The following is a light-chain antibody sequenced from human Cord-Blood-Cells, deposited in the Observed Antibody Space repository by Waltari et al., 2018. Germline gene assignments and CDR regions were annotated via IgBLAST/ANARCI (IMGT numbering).Light chain of an antibody. J-gene: IGKJ3*01. V-gene: IGKV4-1*01. CDR3: QQYYRTPT. Sequence: DLVMPQSRVSLAASVGGRASINCKSSQSVLYSSNNKNYLAWFQQTPGQPPKLLIYWASTRESGVPDRFSGSGSGTDFTLTISSLQAEDVAVYYCQQYYRTPTFGPGTKVDIK. CDR1: QSVLYSSNNKNY. CDR2: WAS.